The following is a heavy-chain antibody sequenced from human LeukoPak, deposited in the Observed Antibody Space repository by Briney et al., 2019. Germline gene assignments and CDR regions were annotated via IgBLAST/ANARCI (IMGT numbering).Heavy chain of an antibody. D-gene: IGHD1-26*01. J-gene: IGHJ4*02. CDR2: ISGSSEDI. CDR1: EFTFRSYS. V-gene: IGHV3-21*01. Sequence: GSLRLSCAGSEFTFRSYSMHWVRQAPGKGLEWVSSISGSSEDIYYADSVKGRFTISSENSKTSLYLQMKRLRAEDTALYARRGYHDYSGFDYWGQGTLVTVSS. CDR3: RGYHDYSGFDY.